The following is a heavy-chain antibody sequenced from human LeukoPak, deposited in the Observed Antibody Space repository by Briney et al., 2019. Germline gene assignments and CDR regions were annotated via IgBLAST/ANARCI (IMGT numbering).Heavy chain of an antibody. CDR1: GFTFSNAW. CDR3: TTGSYYFDY. Sequence: PGGSLRLSCTTSGFTFSNAWMNWVRQAPGKGRDWVGHIISKTDGGTTDYAAPVKGRFTISRDDSKNTLYLQINSLKTEDTALYYCTTGSYYFDYWGQGTLVTVSS. J-gene: IGHJ4*02. CDR2: IISKTDGGTT. D-gene: IGHD1-26*01. V-gene: IGHV3-15*01.